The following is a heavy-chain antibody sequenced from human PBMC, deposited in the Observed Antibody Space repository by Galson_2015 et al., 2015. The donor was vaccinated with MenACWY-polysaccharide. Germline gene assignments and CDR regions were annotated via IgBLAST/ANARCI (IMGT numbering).Heavy chain of an antibody. CDR3: VRETSGTSGLV. J-gene: IGHJ4*02. V-gene: IGHV4-39*01. Sequence: ETLSLPCPVSGDSISSSSYYWGWIRPPPGKGLEWIGGIDYGGSTYYKPSLTSRLTISVDTSRNQFSLRLRSVTDADTAVYYCVRETSGTSGLVWGQGTLVTVSS. CDR1: GDSISSSSYY. D-gene: IGHD1-1*01. CDR2: IDYGGST.